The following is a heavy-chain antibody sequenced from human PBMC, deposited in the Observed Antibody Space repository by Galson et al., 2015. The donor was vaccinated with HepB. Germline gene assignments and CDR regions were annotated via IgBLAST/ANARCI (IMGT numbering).Heavy chain of an antibody. CDR3: ARNGYSGYDSDYYYYYGMDV. Sequence: SVKVSCKASGYTFTSYGISWVRQAPGQGLEWMGCISAYNGYTNYAQKLQGRVTMTTDTSTSTAYMELRSLRSDDTAVYYCARNGYSGYDSDYYYYYGMDVWGQGTTVTVSS. CDR2: ISAYNGYT. J-gene: IGHJ6*02. V-gene: IGHV1-18*04. D-gene: IGHD5-12*01. CDR1: GYTFTSYG.